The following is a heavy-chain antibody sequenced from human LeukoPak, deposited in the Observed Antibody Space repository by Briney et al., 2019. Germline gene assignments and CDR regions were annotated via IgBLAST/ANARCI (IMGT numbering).Heavy chain of an antibody. D-gene: IGHD1-14*01. Sequence: GGSLRLSCTASGFTFSSYGMHWVRQAPGKGLEWVAVISYDGSNKYYADSVKGRFTISRDNSKNTLYLQMSSLRAEDTAVYHCAKEWYQAYFDCWGQGNMVTVSS. V-gene: IGHV3-30*18. CDR2: ISYDGSNK. J-gene: IGHJ4*02. CDR3: AKEWYQAYFDC. CDR1: GFTFSSYG.